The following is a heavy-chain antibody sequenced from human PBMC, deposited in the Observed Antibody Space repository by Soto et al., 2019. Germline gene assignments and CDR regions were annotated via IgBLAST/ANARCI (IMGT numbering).Heavy chain of an antibody. V-gene: IGHV4-30-4*01. CDR2: IYYSGST. CDR3: ARVGGQLLLWNRENWFDP. CDR1: GGPISSGDYY. D-gene: IGHD2-2*01. J-gene: IGHJ5*02. Sequence: SETLSLTCTVSGGPISSGDYYWSWIRQPPGKGLEWIGYIYYSGSTYYNPSLKSRVTISVDTSENQFSLKLSSVTAADTAVYYCARVGGQLLLWNRENWFDPWGQGTLVTV.